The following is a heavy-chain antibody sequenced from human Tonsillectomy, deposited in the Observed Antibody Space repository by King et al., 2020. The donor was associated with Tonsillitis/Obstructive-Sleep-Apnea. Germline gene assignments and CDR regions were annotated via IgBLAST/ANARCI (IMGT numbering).Heavy chain of an antibody. J-gene: IGHJ4*02. CDR3: VRVXSXVGAXDLXX. Sequence: VQLVXSGGGLVQPGGSLXLSCVXSGFTFSDHYMDWARQAPGXGLEWVGRXRNKANSYTTEYXASVXGRXXISRDDSRNSLYLQMKSLKTEDTAVYYXVRVXSXVGAXDLXXWGXXXXVTXSS. D-gene: IGHD1-26*01. V-gene: IGHV3-72*01. CDR2: XRNKANSYTT. CDR1: GFTFSDHY.